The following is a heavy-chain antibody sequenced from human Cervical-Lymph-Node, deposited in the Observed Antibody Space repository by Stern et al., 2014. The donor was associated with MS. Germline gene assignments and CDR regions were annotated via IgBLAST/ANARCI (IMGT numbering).Heavy chain of an antibody. Sequence: VQLVESGGGVVQPGRSLTLSCEASGFNFNNHGMHWVRQAPGKGLEWVAMISTDGYIKDYADSVKGRFTISRDESKNTLFLQMNSLRGEDTAVYYCAKDSVSRGLIDFDYWGQGTLVTVSS. CDR2: ISTDGYIK. V-gene: IGHV3-30*18. CDR1: GFNFNNHG. CDR3: AKDSVSRGLIDFDY. J-gene: IGHJ4*02. D-gene: IGHD2-21*01.